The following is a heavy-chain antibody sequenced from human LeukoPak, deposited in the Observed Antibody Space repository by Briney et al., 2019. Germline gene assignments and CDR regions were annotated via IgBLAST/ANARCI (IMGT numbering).Heavy chain of an antibody. V-gene: IGHV3-30*04. D-gene: IGHD7-27*01. CDR2: ISDNGSNK. Sequence: GGSLRLSCEASGFTFKSYAVHWVRQAPGKGLDWVATISDNGSNKYYAASVRGRFTISRDNSKSTLYLQMNSLRTEDTAMYYCARGYLGNFDCWGQGTLVTVSS. CDR3: ARGYLGNFDC. CDR1: GFTFKSYA. J-gene: IGHJ4*02.